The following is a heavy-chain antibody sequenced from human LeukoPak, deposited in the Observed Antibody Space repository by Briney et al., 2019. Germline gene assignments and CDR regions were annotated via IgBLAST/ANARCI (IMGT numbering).Heavy chain of an antibody. CDR1: GFSFSSYS. D-gene: IGHD1-26*01. J-gene: IGHJ4*02. CDR2: ISISSSYI. CDR3: ARDGSIVGATTALMSFDY. V-gene: IGHV3-21*01. Sequence: PGGSLRLSCAASGFSFSSYSMNWVRQAPGKGLEWVSSISISSSYIYYADSVKGRFTISRDNAKNSLCLQMNSLRAEDTAVYYCARDGSIVGATTALMSFDYWGQGTLVTVSS.